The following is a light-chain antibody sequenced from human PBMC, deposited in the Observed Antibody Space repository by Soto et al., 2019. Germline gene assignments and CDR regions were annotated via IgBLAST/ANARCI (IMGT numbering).Light chain of an antibody. CDR3: QQYNNWPPWT. V-gene: IGKV3D-15*01. CDR1: QSVSSD. CDR2: GAS. Sequence: EIVMTQSPATLSVSPGERATLSCRARQSVSSDLAWYQQKPGQAPRLLIYGASTRATGIQARFSGSGSGTEFTLTISSLQSEDVAVYYCQQYNNWPPWTFGQGTKVEIK. J-gene: IGKJ1*01.